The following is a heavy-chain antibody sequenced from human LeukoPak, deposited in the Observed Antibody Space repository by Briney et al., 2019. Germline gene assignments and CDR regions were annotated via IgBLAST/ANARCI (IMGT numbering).Heavy chain of an antibody. CDR2: MNPNSGNT. Sequence: GASVKVSCKASGYTFTSYDINWVRQATGQGLEWMGWMNPNSGNTGYAQKFQGRVTMTRNTSISTAYMELSSLRSEDTAVYYCARLSASYYDFWSGYYYYYYCYMDVWGKGTTVTVSS. D-gene: IGHD3-3*01. CDR1: GYTFTSYD. V-gene: IGHV1-8*01. J-gene: IGHJ6*03. CDR3: ARLSASYYDFWSGYYYYYYCYMDV.